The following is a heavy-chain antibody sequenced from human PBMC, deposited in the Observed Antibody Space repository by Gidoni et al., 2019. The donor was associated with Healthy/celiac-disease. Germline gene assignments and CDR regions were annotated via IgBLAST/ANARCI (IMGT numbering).Heavy chain of an antibody. Sequence: QVQLVESGGGVVQPGRSLRLSCAASGFTFSSYGMHWVRQAPGKGLEWVAVIWYDGSNKYYADSVKGRFTISRDNSKNTLYLQMNSLRAEDTAVYYCARGLDYFDYWGQGTLVTVSS. CDR1: GFTFSSYG. CDR2: IWYDGSNK. J-gene: IGHJ4*02. V-gene: IGHV3-33*01. CDR3: ARGLDYFDY. D-gene: IGHD3-16*01.